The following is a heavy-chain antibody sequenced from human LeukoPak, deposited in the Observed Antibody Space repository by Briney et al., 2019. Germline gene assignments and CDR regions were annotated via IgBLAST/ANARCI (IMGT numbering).Heavy chain of an antibody. Sequence: AETLSLTCAVYGVSFSRHYSSWIRQPPGKGLEWLGEINHSGRNTNHTSLKTGSTISVDTSKIQFSLKLSSVTAEDTAVYYCARTSNYDFWSGYYPSLYYCYIDVWGKGTTVTVSS. J-gene: IGHJ6*03. V-gene: IGHV4-34*04. D-gene: IGHD3-3*01. CDR3: ARTSNYDFWSGYYPSLYYCYIDV. CDR2: INHSGRN. CDR1: GVSFSRHY.